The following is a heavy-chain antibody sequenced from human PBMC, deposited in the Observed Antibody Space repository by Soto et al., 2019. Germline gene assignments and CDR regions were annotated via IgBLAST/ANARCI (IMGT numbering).Heavy chain of an antibody. D-gene: IGHD4-17*01. CDR3: AREGGYGDYNDAFDI. Sequence: GGSLRLSCAASGFTVSSNYMSWVRQAPGKGLEWVSVIYSGGSTYYADSVKGRFTISRHNSKNTLYLQMNSLRAEDTAVYYCAREGGYGDYNDAFDIWGQGTMVTVSS. CDR2: IYSGGST. V-gene: IGHV3-53*04. J-gene: IGHJ3*02. CDR1: GFTVSSNY.